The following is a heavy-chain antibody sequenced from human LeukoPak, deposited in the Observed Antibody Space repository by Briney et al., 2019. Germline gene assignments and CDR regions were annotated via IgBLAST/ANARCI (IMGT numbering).Heavy chain of an antibody. J-gene: IGHJ4*02. D-gene: IGHD2-15*01. CDR1: GYTFTGYY. CDR3: AAYCSGGSCYPRSYFDY. CDR2: INPNSGGT. Sequence: ASVKVSCKASGYTFTGYYMHWVRQAPGQGLEWMGWINPNSGGTNYAQKFQGRVTMTRDTSISTAYMELSRLRSEDTAVYYCAAYCSGGSCYPRSYFDYWGQGTLVTVSS. V-gene: IGHV1-2*02.